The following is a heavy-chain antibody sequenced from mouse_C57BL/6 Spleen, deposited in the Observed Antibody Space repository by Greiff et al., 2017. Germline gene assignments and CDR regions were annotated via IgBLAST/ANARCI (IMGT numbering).Heavy chain of an antibody. CDR2: IHPNSGST. V-gene: IGHV1-64*01. J-gene: IGHJ3*01. CDR3: ARSAYYSNYGAY. D-gene: IGHD2-5*01. Sequence: VQLQQPGAELVKPGASVKLSCKASGYTFTSYWMHWVKQRPGQGLEWIGMIHPNSGSTNYNEKFKSKATLTVDKTSSTAYRQLSSLTSEDSAVYYCARSAYYSNYGAYWGQGTLVTVSA. CDR1: GYTFTSYW.